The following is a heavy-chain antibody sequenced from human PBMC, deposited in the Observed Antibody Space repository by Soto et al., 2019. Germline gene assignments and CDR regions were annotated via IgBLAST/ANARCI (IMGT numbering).Heavy chain of an antibody. CDR2: ISSSSSYT. CDR1: GFTFSDYY. J-gene: IGHJ6*02. CDR3: ARDGSGSYYNLYYYYYYGMDV. V-gene: IGHV3-11*06. Sequence: GGSLRLSCAASGFTFSDYYISFIWHSPCKWLEWVSYISSSSSYTNYADSVKGRFTISRDNAKNSLYLQMNSLRAEDTAVYYCARDGSGSYYNLYYYYYYGMDVWGQGTTVTVSS. D-gene: IGHD3-10*01.